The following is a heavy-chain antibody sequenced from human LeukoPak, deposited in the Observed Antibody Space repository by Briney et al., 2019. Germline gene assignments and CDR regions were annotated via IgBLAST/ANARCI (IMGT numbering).Heavy chain of an antibody. D-gene: IGHD5-18*01. CDR2: IIPIFGTA. CDR3: ARDLIQRYAFDI. CDR1: GGTFSSYA. Sequence: ASVTVSCTASGGTFSSYAISWVRQAPGQRLEWMGGIIPIFGTANYAQKFQGRVTITTDESTSTAYMELSSLRSEDTAVYYCARDLIQRYAFDIWGQGTMVTVSS. V-gene: IGHV1-69*05. J-gene: IGHJ3*02.